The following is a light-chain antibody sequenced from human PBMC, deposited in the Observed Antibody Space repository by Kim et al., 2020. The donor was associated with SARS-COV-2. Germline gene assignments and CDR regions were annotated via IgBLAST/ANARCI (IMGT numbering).Light chain of an antibody. Sequence: EIVMTQSPATLSVSPGERATLSCGASQSVSSNLAWYQQRPGQAPRLLIYGASTRATGIPARFSGSGSGTEFTLTISSLQSEDFAVYYCQQYKNWPPLTFGGGTKVDIK. V-gene: IGKV3-15*01. CDR2: GAS. CDR1: QSVSSN. CDR3: QQYKNWPPLT. J-gene: IGKJ4*01.